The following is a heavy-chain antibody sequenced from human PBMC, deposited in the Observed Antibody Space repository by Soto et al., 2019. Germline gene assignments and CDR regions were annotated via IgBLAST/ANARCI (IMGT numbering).Heavy chain of an antibody. V-gene: IGHV3-13*04. Sequence: EVQLVESGGGLVQPGGSLRLSCAASGFTFSSYDMHWVRQATGKGLEWVSAIGTAGDTYYPGSVKGRFTISRENAKNSLELQMNSLRAGDTAVYYCARGGGSVATPWFDPWGQGTLVTVSS. CDR2: IGTAGDT. CDR3: ARGGGSVATPWFDP. CDR1: GFTFSSYD. D-gene: IGHD5-12*01. J-gene: IGHJ5*02.